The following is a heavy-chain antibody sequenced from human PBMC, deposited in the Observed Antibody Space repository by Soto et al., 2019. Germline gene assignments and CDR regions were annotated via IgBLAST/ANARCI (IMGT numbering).Heavy chain of an antibody. Sequence: QVQLQESGPGLVKPSQTLSLTCTVSGGSISSGGYYWSWIRQHPGKGLEWIGYIYYSGSTYYNPSLKSRVTISVDTSKNQFSLKLSSVTAADTAVYYCARDRCSSTSCYTGGNWFDPWGKGTLVTVSS. D-gene: IGHD2-2*02. J-gene: IGHJ5*02. V-gene: IGHV4-31*03. CDR1: GGSISSGGYY. CDR2: IYYSGST. CDR3: ARDRCSSTSCYTGGNWFDP.